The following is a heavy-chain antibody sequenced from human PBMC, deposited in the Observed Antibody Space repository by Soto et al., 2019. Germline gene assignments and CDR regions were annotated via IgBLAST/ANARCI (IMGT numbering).Heavy chain of an antibody. CDR2: ISSSGTTI. V-gene: IGHV3-11*01. Sequence: GGSLRLSFAASGFTFSDYYMSWIRQAPGKGLEWVSYISSSGTTIYHEESVKDRFTISRENAKNSLYLKMNRLRAEDTAVYYCARERLRTGHXWGQGTLVTVSX. D-gene: IGHD3-3*01. CDR1: GFTFSDYY. CDR3: ARERLRTGHX. J-gene: IGHJ4*02.